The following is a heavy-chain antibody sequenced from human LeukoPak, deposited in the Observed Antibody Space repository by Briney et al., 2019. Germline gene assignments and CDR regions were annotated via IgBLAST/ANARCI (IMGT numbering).Heavy chain of an antibody. CDR2: IYYTGDA. V-gene: IGHV4-39*07. CDR1: GDSISSSSYY. J-gene: IGHJ3*02. D-gene: IGHD3-22*01. Sequence: SETLSLTCTVPGDSISSSSYYWGWIRQPPGKGLEYIGTIYYTGDAYYNPSLKGRVTISIDTSRKQFSLRLNSVTAADTAVYYCARVESGYYDSFDIWGQGTMVIVSS. CDR3: ARVESGYYDSFDI.